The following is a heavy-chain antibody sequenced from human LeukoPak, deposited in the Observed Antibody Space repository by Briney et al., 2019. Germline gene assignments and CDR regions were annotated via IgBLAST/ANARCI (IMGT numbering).Heavy chain of an antibody. CDR3: ARGVHYSPPRLIDY. Sequence: SETLSLTCAVSGGSIISSGSSWSWIRQPPGKGLEWIGYIYHSGSTYYNPSLKSRVTISVDRSKNQFSLRLTSVAAADTAVYYCARGVHYSPPRLIDYWGQGTLVTVSS. J-gene: IGHJ4*02. V-gene: IGHV4-30-2*01. CDR1: GGSIISSGSS. CDR2: IYHSGST. D-gene: IGHD4-11*01.